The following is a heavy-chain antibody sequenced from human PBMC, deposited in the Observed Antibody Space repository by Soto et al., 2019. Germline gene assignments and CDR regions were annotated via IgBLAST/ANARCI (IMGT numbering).Heavy chain of an antibody. V-gene: IGHV4-59*01. CDR2: IYYGGST. Sequence: PSETLSLTCTVSGGSIISYYCSCIRQPPGKGLEWIGYIYYGGSTNYNPSLKSRVTISVDTSKNQFSLKLSSVTAADTAVYYCARIDLDYGDYDYWGQGTLVTVSS. CDR3: ARIDLDYGDYDY. J-gene: IGHJ4*02. D-gene: IGHD4-17*01. CDR1: GGSIISYY.